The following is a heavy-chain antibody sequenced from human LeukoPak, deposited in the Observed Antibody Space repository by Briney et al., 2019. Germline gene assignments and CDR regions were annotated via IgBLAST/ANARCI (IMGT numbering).Heavy chain of an antibody. CDR2: IHYSGST. D-gene: IGHD6-19*01. Sequence: PSETLSLTCTVSGASISSSSYYWGWIRQPPGRGLEWIGSIHYSGSTYYNPSLKSRVTISVDTSKNQFSLKLSSVTAADTAVYHCAILFEWQWLPQGYFDYWGQGTLVTVST. CDR3: AILFEWQWLPQGYFDY. CDR1: GASISSSSYY. V-gene: IGHV4-39*01. J-gene: IGHJ4*02.